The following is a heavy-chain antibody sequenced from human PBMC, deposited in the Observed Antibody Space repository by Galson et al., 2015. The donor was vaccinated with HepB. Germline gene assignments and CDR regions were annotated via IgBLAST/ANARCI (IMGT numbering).Heavy chain of an antibody. Sequence: SLRLSCAASGFTFGTYALTWVRQAPGKGLEWVSAISGSGSSTYYADSVKGRFTISRDNSKNTLYLQMNSLRAEDTALYYCAKDYRYGGSYYECDYWGQGTLVTVSS. CDR2: ISGSGSST. CDR3: AKDYRYGGSYYECDY. J-gene: IGHJ4*02. D-gene: IGHD1-26*01. CDR1: GFTFGTYA. V-gene: IGHV3-23*01.